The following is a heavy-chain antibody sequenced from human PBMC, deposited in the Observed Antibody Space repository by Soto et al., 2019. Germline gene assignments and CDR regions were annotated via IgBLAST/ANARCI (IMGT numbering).Heavy chain of an antibody. CDR2: ISGSGGST. CDR3: AKPNYYYDFWSGYPFDY. V-gene: IGHV3-23*01. J-gene: IGHJ4*02. Sequence: VQLLESGGGLVQPGGSLRLSCAASGFTFSSYAMSWVRQAPGKGLEWVSAISGSGGSTYYADSVKGRFTISRDNSKNTLYLQMNSLRAEDTAVYYCAKPNYYYDFWSGYPFDYWGQGTLVTVSS. CDR1: GFTFSSYA. D-gene: IGHD3-3*01.